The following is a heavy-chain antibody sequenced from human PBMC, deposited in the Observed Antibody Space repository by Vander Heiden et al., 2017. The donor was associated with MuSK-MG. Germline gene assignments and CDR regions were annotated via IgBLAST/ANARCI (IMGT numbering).Heavy chain of an antibody. J-gene: IGHJ4*02. CDR1: GFTFSSYA. Sequence: QVQLVESGGGVVQPGRSLSLSCAASGFTFSSYAMHWVRQAPGKGLEWVAVISYDGSNKYYADSVKGRFTISRDNSKNTLYLQMNSLRAEDTAVYYCARDLTGRKQWLDDYWGQGTLVTVSS. D-gene: IGHD6-19*01. CDR2: ISYDGSNK. V-gene: IGHV3-30*04. CDR3: ARDLTGRKQWLDDY.